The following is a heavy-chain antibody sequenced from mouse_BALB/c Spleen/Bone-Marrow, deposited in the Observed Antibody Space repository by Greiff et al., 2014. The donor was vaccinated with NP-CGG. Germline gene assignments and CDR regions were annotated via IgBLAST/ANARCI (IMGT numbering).Heavy chain of an antibody. Sequence: QVQLKESGPGLVAPSQSLSITCTVSGFSLTDYGVSWIRQPPGKGLEWLGVIWGGGSTYYNSSLKSRLSISKDNSKSQVFLKMNNLQTDDTAMYFCARHTLRYYAMDYWGQGTSVTVSS. CDR3: ARHTLRYYAMDY. D-gene: IGHD1-1*01. CDR2: IWGGGST. CDR1: GFSLTDYG. J-gene: IGHJ4*01. V-gene: IGHV2-6-5*01.